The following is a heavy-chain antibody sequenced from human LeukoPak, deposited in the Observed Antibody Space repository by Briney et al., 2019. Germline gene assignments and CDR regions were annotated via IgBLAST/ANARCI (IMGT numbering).Heavy chain of an antibody. Sequence: YWSWLRQPPGKGLEWIGYIYYSGRTNYNPSLTSRVTISVDTSKNQFSLKLSSVTAADTAVYYCASRGSGYRYFQHWGQGTLVTVSS. CDR1: Y. D-gene: IGHD5-12*01. J-gene: IGHJ1*01. V-gene: IGHV4-59*01. CDR2: IYYSGRT. CDR3: ASRGSGYRYFQH.